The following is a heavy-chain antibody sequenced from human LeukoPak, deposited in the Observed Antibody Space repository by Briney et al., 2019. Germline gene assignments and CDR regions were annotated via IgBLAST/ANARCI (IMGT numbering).Heavy chain of an antibody. CDR3: ARRSNSADV. CDR1: GFTFSNFD. V-gene: IGHV3-30-3*01. Sequence: PGRSLRLSCAASGFTFSNFDMYWVRQAPGKGLECVAIISYGGTPIHYADSVKGRFTISRDNSNNTQYLQMSSLRADDTAIYYCARRSNSADVWGQGTMVTVSS. J-gene: IGHJ3*01. CDR2: ISYGGTPI. D-gene: IGHD5-24*01.